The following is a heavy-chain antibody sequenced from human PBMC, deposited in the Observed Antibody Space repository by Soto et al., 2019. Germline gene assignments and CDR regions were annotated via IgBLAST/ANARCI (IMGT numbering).Heavy chain of an antibody. CDR2: SYYSGST. J-gene: IGHJ4*02. V-gene: IGHV4-31*03. Sequence: QVQLRESGPGLVKPSQTLSLTCTVSGGSISNDNYYWTWIRQHPGKGLEWIGYSYYSGSTYYTPSLKSRFSISVDTSKNQFSLKLSSVTAADTAVYHCVATTVTTISLDYWGQGTLVTVSS. CDR3: VATTVTTISLDY. D-gene: IGHD4-17*01. CDR1: GGSISNDNYY.